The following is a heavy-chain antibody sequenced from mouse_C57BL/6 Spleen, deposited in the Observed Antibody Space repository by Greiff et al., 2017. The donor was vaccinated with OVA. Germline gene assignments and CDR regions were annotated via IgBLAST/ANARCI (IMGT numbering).Heavy chain of an antibody. J-gene: IGHJ2*01. CDR1: GYTFTSYW. Sequence: QVQLQQPGAELVRPGSSVKLSCKASGYTFTSYWMHWVKQRPIQGLEWIGNIDPSDSETHYNQKFKDKATLTVDKSSSTAYMQLSSLTSEDSAFYYCARLGNYYGSSGYYFDYWGQGTTLTVSS. CDR3: ARLGNYYGSSGYYFDY. V-gene: IGHV1-52*01. CDR2: IDPSDSET. D-gene: IGHD1-1*01.